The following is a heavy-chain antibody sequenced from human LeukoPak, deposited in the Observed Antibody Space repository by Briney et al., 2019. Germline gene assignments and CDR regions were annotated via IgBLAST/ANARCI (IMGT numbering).Heavy chain of an antibody. CDR1: GFTFSNYE. CDR3: AKDGGSGILY. CDR2: IGASGKPI. J-gene: IGHJ4*02. Sequence: GGSLRLSCAASGFTFSNYEMNWVRQAPGKGLEWISYIGASGKPIFYADSVKGRFTISRDNAKNSLYLQMNSLRAEDTAIYYCAKDGGSGILYWGQGTLVTVSS. D-gene: IGHD3-10*01. V-gene: IGHV3-48*03.